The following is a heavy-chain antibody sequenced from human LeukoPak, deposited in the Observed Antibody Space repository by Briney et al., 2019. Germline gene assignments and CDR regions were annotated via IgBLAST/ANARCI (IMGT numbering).Heavy chain of an antibody. CDR1: GGTFSSYA. D-gene: IGHD2-2*01. CDR2: IIPIFGTA. V-gene: IGHV1-69*05. CDR3: ARECGSSTSCFDY. Sequence: ASVKVSCKASGGTFSSYAISWVRQAPGQGLEWMGGIIPIFGTANYAQKFQGRVTMTTDTSTSTAYMELRSLRSDDTAVYYCARECGSSTSCFDYWGQGTLVTVSS. J-gene: IGHJ4*02.